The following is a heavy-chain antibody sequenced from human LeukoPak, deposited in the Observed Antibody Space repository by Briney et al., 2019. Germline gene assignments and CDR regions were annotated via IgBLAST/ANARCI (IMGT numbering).Heavy chain of an antibody. CDR1: GGTFSSYA. Sequence: SVKVSCKASGGTFSSYAISWVRQAPGQGLEWMGRIIPIFGTANYAQKFQGRVTIATDESTSTAYMELSSLRSEDTAVYYCASRIAVAGPDFDYWGQGTLVTVSS. D-gene: IGHD6-19*01. V-gene: IGHV1-69*05. CDR2: IIPIFGTA. J-gene: IGHJ4*02. CDR3: ASRIAVAGPDFDY.